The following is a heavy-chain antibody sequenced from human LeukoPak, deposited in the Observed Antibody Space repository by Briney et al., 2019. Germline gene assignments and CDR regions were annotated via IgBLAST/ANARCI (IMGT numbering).Heavy chain of an antibody. CDR1: GDSVSSNSAA. V-gene: IGHV6-1*01. D-gene: IGHD1-26*01. J-gene: IGHJ4*02. CDR2: TYYRSKWYN. Sequence: SQTHSLTCAISGDSVSSNSAAWNWIRQSPSRDLEWLGRTYYRSKWYNDYAVSVKSRITINPDTSKSQFSLQLNSVTPEDTAVYYCARESDSLRGEWELLVAYYFDYWGQGTLVTVSS. CDR3: ARESDSLRGEWELLVAYYFDY.